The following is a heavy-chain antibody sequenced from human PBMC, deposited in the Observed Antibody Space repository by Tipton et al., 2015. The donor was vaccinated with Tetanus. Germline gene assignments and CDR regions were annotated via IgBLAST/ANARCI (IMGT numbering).Heavy chain of an antibody. CDR2: IYYSGST. CDR1: GGSINSYY. J-gene: IGHJ4*02. D-gene: IGHD2-8*01. CDR3: ARDPSGGVRCFDY. V-gene: IGHV4-59*01. Sequence: TLSLTCTVSGGSINSYYWSWIRQPPGKGLEWIGYIYYSGSTNYNPSLKSRVTISVDTSKNQFSLKLSSVTAADTAVYYCARDPSGGVRCFDYWGQGTLVTVSS.